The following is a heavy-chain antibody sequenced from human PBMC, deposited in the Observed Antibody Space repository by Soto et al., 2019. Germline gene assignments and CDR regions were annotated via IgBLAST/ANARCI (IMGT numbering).Heavy chain of an antibody. V-gene: IGHV4-59*01. J-gene: IGHJ6*03. CDR1: GCSISSYY. CDR3: ASWKPDYDILTGYYSEDYYYYMDV. D-gene: IGHD3-9*01. CDR2: IYYSGST. Sequence: SDTLSLTCTVSGCSISSYYWSWIRQPPGKVLKWIRYIYYSGSTNYNPSIKSRVTISVDTSKNQFSLKLSSVTAADTAVYYCASWKPDYDILTGYYSEDYYYYMDVWGKGTTVT.